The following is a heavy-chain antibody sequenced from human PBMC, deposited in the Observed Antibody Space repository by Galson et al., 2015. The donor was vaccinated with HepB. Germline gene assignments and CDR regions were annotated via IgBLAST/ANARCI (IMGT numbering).Heavy chain of an antibody. D-gene: IGHD5-12*01. CDR2: IDSTSSYT. CDR3: ARSSGSNYVYGMDV. Sequence: SLRLSCAASEFSFSTYHMNWVRQAPGKGLEWVSYIDSTSSYTYYADSVKGRFTISRDNAKNTLYLQMNSLRAEDTAVFYCARSSGSNYVYGMDVWGQGTTVTVSS. CDR1: EFSFSTYH. J-gene: IGHJ6*02. V-gene: IGHV3-21*06.